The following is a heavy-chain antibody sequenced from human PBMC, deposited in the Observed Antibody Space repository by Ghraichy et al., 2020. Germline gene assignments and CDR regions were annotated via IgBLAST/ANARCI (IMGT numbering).Heavy chain of an antibody. CDR3: ARATIRDGMDV. V-gene: IGHV4-34*01. J-gene: IGHJ6*02. CDR1: GGSFRGYS. D-gene: IGHD5-12*01. CDR2: MNRSGGT. Sequence: SETLSLTCAVYGGSFRGYSWTWIRQPPGKGLECIGEMNRSGGTNYNPSLKTRVTISVDTSKNQFSLKLRFMTAADTAVYYCARATIRDGMDVWGPGTTVTVSS.